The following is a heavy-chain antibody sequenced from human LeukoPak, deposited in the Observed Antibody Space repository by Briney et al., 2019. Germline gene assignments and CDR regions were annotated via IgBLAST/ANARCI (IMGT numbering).Heavy chain of an antibody. Sequence: PGGSLRLSCAASGFIFSNYAMTWVRQAPGKGLQWVSTITSGGNTYYADSVKGRFTISRDNSKSTLYLQMNSLRAEDTAVYYCAKYCSGGNCYPRLYWGQGTLVTVSS. D-gene: IGHD2-15*01. V-gene: IGHV3-23*01. CDR2: ITSGGNT. J-gene: IGHJ4*02. CDR3: AKYCSGGNCYPRLY. CDR1: GFIFSNYA.